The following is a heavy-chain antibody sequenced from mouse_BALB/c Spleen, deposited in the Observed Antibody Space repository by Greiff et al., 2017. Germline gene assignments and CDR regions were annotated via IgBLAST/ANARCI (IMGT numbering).Heavy chain of an antibody. J-gene: IGHJ4*01. CDR3: TRYTTVVDAMDY. D-gene: IGHD1-1*01. V-gene: IGHV1S81*02. Sequence: QVQLQQSGAELVKPGASVKLSCKASGYTFTSYYMYWVKQRPGQGLEWIGEINPSNGGTNFNEKFKSKATLTVDKSSSTAYMQLSSLTSEDSAVYYGTRYTTVVDAMDYWGQGTSGTVSS. CDR2: INPSNGGT. CDR1: GYTFTSYY.